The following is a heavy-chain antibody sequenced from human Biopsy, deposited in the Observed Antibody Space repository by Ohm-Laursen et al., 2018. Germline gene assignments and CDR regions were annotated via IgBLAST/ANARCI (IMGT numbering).Heavy chain of an antibody. CDR3: AKHGSGWTGDDALHI. CDR1: GGSISGSS. D-gene: IGHD6-19*01. J-gene: IGHJ3*02. CDR2: ISYSGSP. V-gene: IGHV4-59*08. Sequence: GTLSLTCTVSGGSISGSSWSWIRQAPGRGLEWVGYISYSGSPSNNPSLKSRITISVDTSKNQIPLKVASAAAADTAVYYCAKHGSGWTGDDALHIWGQGTMVTVSS.